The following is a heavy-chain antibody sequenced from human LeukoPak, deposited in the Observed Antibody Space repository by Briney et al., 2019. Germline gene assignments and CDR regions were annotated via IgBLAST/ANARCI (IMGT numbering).Heavy chain of an antibody. Sequence: GGSLRLSCAASGFTFDDYGMSWVRQAPGKGLEWVSGINWNGGSTGYADSVKGRFTISRDNAKNSLYLQMNSLKAEDTALYYCAREGGYCSSTSCYPDWGQGTLVTVSS. CDR2: INWNGGST. CDR1: GFTFDDYG. V-gene: IGHV3-20*04. J-gene: IGHJ4*02. CDR3: AREGGYCSSTSCYPD. D-gene: IGHD2-2*03.